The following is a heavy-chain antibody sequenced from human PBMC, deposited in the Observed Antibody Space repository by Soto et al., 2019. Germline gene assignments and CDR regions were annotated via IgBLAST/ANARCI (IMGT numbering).Heavy chain of an antibody. CDR1: GGSISSGDYY. Sequence: SETLSLTCTVSGGSISSGDYYWSWIRQPPGKGLEWIGYIYYSGSTYYNPSLKSRVTISVDTSKNQFSLKLSSVTAADTAVYYCARDAAHTEYCSGGSCPQLSYYYYGMDVWGQGTTVTVSS. CDR2: IYYSGST. D-gene: IGHD2-15*01. J-gene: IGHJ6*02. V-gene: IGHV4-30-4*01. CDR3: ARDAAHTEYCSGGSCPQLSYYYYGMDV.